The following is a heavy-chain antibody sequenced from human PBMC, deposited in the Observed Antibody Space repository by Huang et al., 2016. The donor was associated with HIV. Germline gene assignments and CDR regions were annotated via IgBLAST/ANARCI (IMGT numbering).Heavy chain of an antibody. V-gene: IGHV3-7*01. Sequence: GGSIRLSCVGSTLTFGAYWMSWVRQPPGKGLEWVDNIKQDETEKYYVDYLNGRFNISRDNAKKGLFLEMDALRVEDTAIYFCATKTAGMDIWGQGTTVIVSS. CDR1: TLTFGAYW. CDR2: IKQDETEK. CDR3: ATKTAGMDI. J-gene: IGHJ6*02.